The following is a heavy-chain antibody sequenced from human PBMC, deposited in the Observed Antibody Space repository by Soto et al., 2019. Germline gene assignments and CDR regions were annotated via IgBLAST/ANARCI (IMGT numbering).Heavy chain of an antibody. D-gene: IGHD2-15*01. CDR2: MNPNSGNT. CDR3: RRGVREVVVAAKVMSYYYYMDV. J-gene: IGHJ6*03. Sequence: ASVKVSCKASGYTFTSYDINWVRQATGQGLEWMGWMNPNSGNTGYAQKIQGRVTKTRNTSISTAYMELGSLRSEDTAVYYSRRGVREVVVAAKVMSYYYYMDVWGKGTT. CDR1: GYTFTSYD. V-gene: IGHV1-8*01.